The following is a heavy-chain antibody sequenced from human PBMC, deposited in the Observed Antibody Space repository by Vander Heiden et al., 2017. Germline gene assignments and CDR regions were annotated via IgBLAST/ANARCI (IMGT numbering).Heavy chain of an antibody. J-gene: IGHJ4*02. D-gene: IGHD3-9*01. CDR1: GFSCMCHS. Sequence: EGEVWDSWGSWWHRGGSLGLSCEAQGFSCMCHSMGWVRQAPGDGLEWVAVISGRGDVSYSSHTLRGRFAIYRDNSRNTVTLQMTAVRTEDTATYYCAKFVPDRLTGFPESGLESWGQGTRVNVSS. CDR2: ISGRGDVS. CDR3: AKFVPDRLTGFPESGLES. V-gene: IGHV3-23*01.